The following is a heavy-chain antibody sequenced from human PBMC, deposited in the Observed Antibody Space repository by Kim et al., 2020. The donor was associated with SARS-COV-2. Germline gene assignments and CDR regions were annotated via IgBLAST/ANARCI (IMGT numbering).Heavy chain of an antibody. J-gene: IGHJ6*02. Sequence: ADSEKGRITISIDNSKNTLYLQMSRLRAEDTAVYYCVKSNDYGERFGMDVWGQGTTVTVSS. D-gene: IGHD4-17*01. CDR3: VKSNDYGERFGMDV. V-gene: IGHV3-64D*06.